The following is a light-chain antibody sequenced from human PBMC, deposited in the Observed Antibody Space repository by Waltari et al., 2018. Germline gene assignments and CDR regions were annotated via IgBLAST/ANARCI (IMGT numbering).Light chain of an antibody. CDR2: KDT. CDR1: TLSKQY. Sequence: SHELTQPPSVSVSPGPPATITCSGETLSKQYVYWYQHKPGQAPVLLIYKDTERPSGIPDRFSGSSSGTSVTLTISGVQAEDEADYYCQLADSTVTYVFGPGTKVIVL. V-gene: IGLV3-25*03. CDR3: QLADSTVTYV. J-gene: IGLJ1*01.